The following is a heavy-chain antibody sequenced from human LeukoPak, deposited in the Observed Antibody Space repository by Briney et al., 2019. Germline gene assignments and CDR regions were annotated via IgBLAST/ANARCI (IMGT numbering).Heavy chain of an antibody. CDR2: IKADGSGT. D-gene: IGHD2/OR15-2a*01. Sequence: QPGGSLRLSCAASGFTIGPYAMYWVRQGPGRGLEWVSVIKADGSGTFYTDSVRGRFTTSRDNSKNSLCLQMNSLTSEDTALYYCATWAFYHNLDVWGQGTTVIVSS. J-gene: IGHJ6*02. CDR3: ATWAFYHNLDV. V-gene: IGHV3-43*02. CDR1: GFTIGPYA.